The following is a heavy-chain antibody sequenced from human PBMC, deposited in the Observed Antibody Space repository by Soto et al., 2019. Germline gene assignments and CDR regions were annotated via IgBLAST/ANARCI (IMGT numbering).Heavy chain of an antibody. CDR3: AREGATAAKMFDY. Sequence: ASMKVSCKASGYTFSNYYMHWVRQAPGQGLEWMGGINPNGDTTYYAQKFLGRLTVTRDTSTSTVYMELSSLRSEDTAVYYCAREGATAAKMFDYWGQGTLVTVSS. J-gene: IGHJ4*02. V-gene: IGHV1-46*01. CDR2: INPNGDTT. D-gene: IGHD2-2*01. CDR1: GYTFSNYY.